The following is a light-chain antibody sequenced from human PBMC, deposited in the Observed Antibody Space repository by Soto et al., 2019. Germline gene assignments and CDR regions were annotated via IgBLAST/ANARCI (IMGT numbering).Light chain of an antibody. CDR3: QQRSNWPLLT. V-gene: IGKV3-11*01. CDR1: QSVRSY. CDR2: DAS. J-gene: IGKJ4*01. Sequence: EIVLTQSPATLSLSPGERATLSCRASQSVRSYLAWYRQKPGQAPRLLIYDASNRATGIPARFSGSGSGTDFTLTTSSLEPEDFAVYYCQQRSNWPLLTFGGGTKVDIK.